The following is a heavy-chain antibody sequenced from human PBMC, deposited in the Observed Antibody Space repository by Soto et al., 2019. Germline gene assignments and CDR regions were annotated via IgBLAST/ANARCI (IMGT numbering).Heavy chain of an antibody. CDR2: IYYSGST. CDR3: ASSADHCFDY. Sequence: SETLSLTCTVSGGSISSGGYYWSWIRQHPGKGLEWIGYIYYSGSTYYNPSLKSRVTISEDTSKNQLSLKLSSLTASDTAVYYCASSADHCFDYWGQGTLVTVSS. CDR1: GGSISSGGYY. V-gene: IGHV4-31*03. J-gene: IGHJ4*02.